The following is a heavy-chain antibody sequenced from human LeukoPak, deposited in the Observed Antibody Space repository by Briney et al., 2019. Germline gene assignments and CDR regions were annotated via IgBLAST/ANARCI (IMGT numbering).Heavy chain of an antibody. CDR2: ISGSGDNM. D-gene: IGHD1-26*01. V-gene: IGHV3-23*01. J-gene: IGHJ6*03. CDR1: KFTFNNYA. Sequence: GGSLRLSCLASKFTFNNYAMTWVRQAPGKGLEWVSSISGSGDNMDYADSVKGRFTISRDNSENTLYLQMNSLRGEDTAVYYCARDGYSGSYYRLYYFFMDVWGKGTTVTVSS. CDR3: ARDGYSGSYYRLYYFFMDV.